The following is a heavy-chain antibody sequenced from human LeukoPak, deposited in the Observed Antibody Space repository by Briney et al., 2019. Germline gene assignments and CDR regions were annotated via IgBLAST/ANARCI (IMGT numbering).Heavy chain of an antibody. CDR3: AIREMYSSGWCLGY. J-gene: IGHJ4*02. CDR2: ISGSGGST. V-gene: IGHV3-23*01. D-gene: IGHD6-19*01. CDR1: GFTFSSYA. Sequence: GGSLRLSCAASGFTFSSYAMSWVRQAPGKGLEWVSAISGSGGSTYYADSVKGRFTISRDNSKNTLYLQTNSLRAEDTALYYCAIREMYSSGWCLGYWGQGTLVTVSS.